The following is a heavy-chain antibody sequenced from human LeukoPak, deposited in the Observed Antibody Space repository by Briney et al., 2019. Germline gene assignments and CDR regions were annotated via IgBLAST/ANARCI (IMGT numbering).Heavy chain of an antibody. Sequence: SQTLSLTCTVSGGSISSGGYYWSWIRQHPGKGLEWIGYIYYSGSTYYNPSLKSRVTISVDTSKNQFSLKLNSVTAADTAVYYCARAGYGSGSSLDYWGQGTLVTVSS. D-gene: IGHD3-10*01. CDR2: IYYSGST. V-gene: IGHV4-31*03. CDR3: ARAGYGSGSSLDY. CDR1: GGSISSGGYY. J-gene: IGHJ4*02.